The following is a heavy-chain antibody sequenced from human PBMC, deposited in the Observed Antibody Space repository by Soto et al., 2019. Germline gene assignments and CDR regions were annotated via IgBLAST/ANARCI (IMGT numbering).Heavy chain of an antibody. D-gene: IGHD3-10*01. J-gene: IGHJ3*02. CDR1: GGSIGSYY. V-gene: IGHV4-59*01. CDR3: LTFVELNSDYIDI. CDR2: IYYSGST. Sequence: KSSETLSLTCTVYGGSIGSYYWSWIGQPPGKGLEWIGYIYYSGSTNYNPSLKSRVTISVDTSKNQFSLKLSSVTAADTAVYYWLTFVELNSDYIDIWGQATMVT.